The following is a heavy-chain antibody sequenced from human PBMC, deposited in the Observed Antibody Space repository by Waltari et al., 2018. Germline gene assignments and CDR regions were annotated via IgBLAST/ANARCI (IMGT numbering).Heavy chain of an antibody. Sequence: EVQLVESGGGLVQPGGSLRLSCAASGFTFSRYSMNWVRQAPGKGLEWVSYISSSSSSTIYYADSVKGRFTISRDNAKNSLYLQMNSLRAEDTAVYYCARFDPVYYDSIRAFDIWGQGTMVTVSS. V-gene: IGHV3-48*01. D-gene: IGHD3-22*01. J-gene: IGHJ3*02. CDR2: ISSSSSSTI. CDR3: ARFDPVYYDSIRAFDI. CDR1: GFTFSRYS.